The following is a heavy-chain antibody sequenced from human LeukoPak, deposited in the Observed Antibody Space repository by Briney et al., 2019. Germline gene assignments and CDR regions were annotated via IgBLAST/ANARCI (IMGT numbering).Heavy chain of an antibody. V-gene: IGHV3-21*01. D-gene: IGHD3-10*01. CDR3: ARDRGIDY. J-gene: IGHJ4*02. Sequence: GGSLRLSCAASGFNFSYYTMNWVRQAPGKGLEWVSPISRSGDYIYYTDSVKGRFTMSRDNAKNSLYLQMNSLRAEDTAVYYCARDRGIDYWGQGTLVTVSS. CDR2: ISRSGDYI. CDR1: GFNFSYYT.